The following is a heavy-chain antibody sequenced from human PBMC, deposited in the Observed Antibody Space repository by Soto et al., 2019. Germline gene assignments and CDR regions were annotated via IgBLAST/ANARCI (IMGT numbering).Heavy chain of an antibody. V-gene: IGHV1-18*04. CDR3: AWTKDGYNLW. CDR2: ISAYNGNT. D-gene: IGHD5-12*01. Sequence: ASVKVSCKASGYTFTSYVISWVRQAPGEGLEWMGWISAYNGNTNYAQKLQGRVTMTTDTSTSTAYMELRSLRSDDTAVYYCAWTKDGYNLWWGQGTLVTVSS. J-gene: IGHJ4*02. CDR1: GYTFTSYV.